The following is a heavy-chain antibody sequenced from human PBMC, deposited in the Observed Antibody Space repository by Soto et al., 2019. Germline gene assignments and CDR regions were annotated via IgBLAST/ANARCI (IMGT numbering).Heavy chain of an antibody. J-gene: IGHJ4*02. V-gene: IGHV3-15*07. CDR2: IKSKTDGGTT. CDR1: GFTFSNAW. CDR3: TTSLAGTGHCFDY. D-gene: IGHD1-1*01. Sequence: GGSLRLSCAASGFTFSNAWMNWVRQAPGKGLEWVGRIKSKTDGGTTDYAAPVKGRFTISRDDSKNTLYLQMNSLKTEDTAVYYCTTSLAGTGHCFDYWGQGTLVTVSS.